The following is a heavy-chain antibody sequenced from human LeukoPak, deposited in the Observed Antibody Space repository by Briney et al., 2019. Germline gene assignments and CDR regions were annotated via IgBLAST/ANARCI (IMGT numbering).Heavy chain of an antibody. Sequence: GASVKVSCKASGYTFTDYGVSWLRQAPGQGLERMGWINTDTGNPTYAQGFTGRFVFSFDTSVSTTYLQISSLKTEDTAVYYCARKVRGLYYFDFWGQGTLVTVSS. CDR3: ARKVRGLYYFDF. V-gene: IGHV7-4-1*02. CDR1: GYTFTDYG. J-gene: IGHJ4*02. D-gene: IGHD3-10*01. CDR2: INTDTGNP.